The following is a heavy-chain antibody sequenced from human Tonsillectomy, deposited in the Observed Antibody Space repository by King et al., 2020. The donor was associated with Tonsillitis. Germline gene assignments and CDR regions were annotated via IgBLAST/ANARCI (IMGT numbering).Heavy chain of an antibody. V-gene: IGHV3-23*04. CDR3: GRAMLAGSCADY. J-gene: IGHJ4*02. Sequence: VQLVESGGGLVQPGGPLRLSCAASGFTFRSYALSWVRQSPGKGLQWVSAISGSGYKTYYIDSVKGRFTISRDNSKNTGSLQMNTLRAGDTGVYYCGRAMLAGSCADYWGQGTLVTVSS. D-gene: IGHD2-15*01. CDR2: ISGSGYKT. CDR1: GFTFRSYA.